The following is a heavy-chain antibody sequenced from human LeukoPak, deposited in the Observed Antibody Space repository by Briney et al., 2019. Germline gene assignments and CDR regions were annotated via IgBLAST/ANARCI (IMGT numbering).Heavy chain of an antibody. CDR2: IIPIFGTA. CDR3: ARSPGIAAKFAYYYYGMDV. V-gene: IGHV1-69*13. Sequence: ASVKVSCKASGYTFTSYGISWVRQAPGQGLEWMGGIIPIFGTANYAQKFQGRVTITADESTSTAYMELSSLRSEDTAVYYCARSPGIAAKFAYYYYGMDVWGQGTTVTVSS. D-gene: IGHD6-13*01. J-gene: IGHJ6*02. CDR1: GYTFTSYG.